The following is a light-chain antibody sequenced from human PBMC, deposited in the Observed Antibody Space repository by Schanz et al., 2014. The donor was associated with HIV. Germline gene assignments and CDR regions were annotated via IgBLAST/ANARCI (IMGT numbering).Light chain of an antibody. V-gene: IGLV2-18*02. CDR1: SSDIGTYNR. J-gene: IGLJ2*01. CDR3: NSYTSSSTLV. CDR2: EVS. Sequence: QSALTQPPSVSGSPGQSVTISCTGTSSDIGTYNRVSWYQQSPGTAPKLLIYEVSDRPSGIPDRFSGSKSGNTASLTISGLQAEDEANYYCNSYTSSSTLVFGGGTKVTVL.